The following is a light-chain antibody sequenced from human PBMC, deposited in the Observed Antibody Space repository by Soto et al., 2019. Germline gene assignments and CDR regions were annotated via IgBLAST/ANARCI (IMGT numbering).Light chain of an antibody. Sequence: DIVMTQSPDSLAVSLGERATINCKSSQRVLHSSNNKNYLAWYQQKPGQPPKLLIYWAPTRESGVPDRFSGSGSGTDFTLTISRLQAEDVAVYYCQQYYGSPPWPFGQGTKVEIK. CDR1: QRVLHSSNNKNY. V-gene: IGKV4-1*01. CDR2: WAP. CDR3: QQYYGSPPWP. J-gene: IGKJ1*01.